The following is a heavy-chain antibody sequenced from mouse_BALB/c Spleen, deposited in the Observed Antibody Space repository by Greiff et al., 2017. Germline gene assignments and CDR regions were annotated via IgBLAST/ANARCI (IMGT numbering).Heavy chain of an antibody. CDR3: ARKTGTDYYAMDY. D-gene: IGHD4-1*01. Sequence: VKLMESGPGLVAPSQSLSITCTVSGFSLTGYGVNWVRQPPGKGLEWLGMIWGDGSTDYNSALKSRLSISKDNSKSQVFLKMNSLQTDDTARYYCARKTGTDYYAMDYWGQGTSVTVSS. V-gene: IGHV2-6-7*01. CDR1: GFSLTGYG. CDR2: IWGDGST. J-gene: IGHJ4*01.